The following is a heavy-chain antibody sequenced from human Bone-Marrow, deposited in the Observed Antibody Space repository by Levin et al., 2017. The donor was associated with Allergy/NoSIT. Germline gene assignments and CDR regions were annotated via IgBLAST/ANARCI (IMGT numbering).Heavy chain of an antibody. V-gene: IGHV1-2*02. CDR3: ARGTENYYYGMDV. CDR1: GYTFTGYY. Sequence: GESLKISCKASGYTFTGYYMHWVRQAPGQGLEWMGWINPNSGGTNYAQKFQGRVTMTRDTSISTAYMELSRLRSDDTAVYYCARGTENYYYGMDVWGQGTTVTVSS. CDR2: INPNSGGT. J-gene: IGHJ6*02.